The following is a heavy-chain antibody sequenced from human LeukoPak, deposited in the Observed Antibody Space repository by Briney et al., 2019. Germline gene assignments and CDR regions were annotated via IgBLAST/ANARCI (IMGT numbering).Heavy chain of an antibody. CDR3: AKTSSGWSN. CDR1: GGSISGYS. CDR2: IYYSGNT. J-gene: IGHJ4*02. V-gene: IGHV4-59*01. D-gene: IGHD6-19*01. Sequence: PSETLSLTCTVSGGSISGYSWSWIRQPSGKGLEWIGYIYYSGNTNYNPSLKSRVTISVDTSKNQFSLKLISVTAADTAVYYCAKTSSGWSNWGQGSLVTVSS.